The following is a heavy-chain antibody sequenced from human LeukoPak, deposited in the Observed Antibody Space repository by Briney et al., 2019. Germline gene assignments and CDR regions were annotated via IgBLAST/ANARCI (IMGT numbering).Heavy chain of an antibody. Sequence: GGSLRLSCAASGFTFSSYWMSWVRQAPGKGLEWVANIKQDGSEKYYVDSVKGRFTISRDNAKNSLYLQMNSLRAEDTAVYYCARGWDFWSGYYPAYFDYWGLGTLITVSS. V-gene: IGHV3-7*01. D-gene: IGHD3-3*01. CDR2: IKQDGSEK. CDR3: ARGWDFWSGYYPAYFDY. J-gene: IGHJ4*02. CDR1: GFTFSSYW.